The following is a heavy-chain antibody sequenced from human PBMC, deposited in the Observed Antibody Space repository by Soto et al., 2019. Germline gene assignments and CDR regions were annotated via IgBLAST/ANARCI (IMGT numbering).Heavy chain of an antibody. Sequence: GGSLRLSCAASGFTFSSYAMHWVRQAPGKGLEWVAVISYDGSNKYYADSVKGRFTISRDNSKNTLYLQMNSLRAEDTAVYYCARIQMIVGALLPLYYYGMDVWGQGTTVTVSS. V-gene: IGHV3-30-3*01. CDR1: GFTFSSYA. CDR2: ISYDGSNK. CDR3: ARIQMIVGALLPLYYYGMDV. D-gene: IGHD3-22*01. J-gene: IGHJ6*02.